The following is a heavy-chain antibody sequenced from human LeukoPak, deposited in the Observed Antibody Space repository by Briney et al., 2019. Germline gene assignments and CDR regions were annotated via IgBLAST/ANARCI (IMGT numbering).Heavy chain of an antibody. D-gene: IGHD1-26*01. J-gene: IGHJ4*02. CDR2: ISGGGGST. Sequence: GGSLRLSCAASGFTFTSYSMNWVRQAPGKGLEWVATISGGGGSTYYADSVKGRFTISRDNSKNTLYLQVNSLRAEDTAVYYCAKGGKWDVTPFDYWGQGTLVTVSS. CDR3: AKGGKWDVTPFDY. V-gene: IGHV3-23*01. CDR1: GFTFTSYS.